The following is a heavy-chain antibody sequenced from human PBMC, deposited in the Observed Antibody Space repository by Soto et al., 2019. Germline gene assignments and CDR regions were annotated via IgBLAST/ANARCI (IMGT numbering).Heavy chain of an antibody. V-gene: IGHV3-53*01. Sequence: GGSLRLSCAASGFTVSSNYMSWVRQAPGKGLEWVSVIYSGGSTYYADSVKGRFTISRDNSKNTLYLQMNSLRAEDTAVYYCARRWVYGDYAFDIWGQGTMVTVSS. J-gene: IGHJ3*02. D-gene: IGHD4-17*01. CDR3: ARRWVYGDYAFDI. CDR2: IYSGGST. CDR1: GFTVSSNY.